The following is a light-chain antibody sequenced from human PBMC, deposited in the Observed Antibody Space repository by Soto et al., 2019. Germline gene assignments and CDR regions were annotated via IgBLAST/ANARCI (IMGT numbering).Light chain of an antibody. CDR2: EVS. Sequence: DIVMTQTPLSLSVTPGQPASISCKSSQSLLHSDGKTYLYWYLQRSGQPPQLLIHEVSNRFSGVXDXFSGSGSGTDFTLEISRVEAEDVGIYYCMPSIQLPRTFGKGTKVEIK. J-gene: IGKJ1*01. CDR3: MPSIQLPRT. V-gene: IGKV2D-29*01. CDR1: QSLLHSDGKTY.